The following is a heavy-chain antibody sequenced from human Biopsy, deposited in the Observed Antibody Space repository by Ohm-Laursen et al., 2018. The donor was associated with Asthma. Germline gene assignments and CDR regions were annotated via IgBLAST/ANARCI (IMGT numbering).Heavy chain of an antibody. J-gene: IGHJ1*01. V-gene: IGHV4-34*01. CDR3: VRGEEVAGTYFKD. Sequence: SETLSLTCAISGGSFTHYFWMWIRQPPGKGLEWIGEINYRGDTNYNPSLESRVSISVDTSTYHFSLRLNSVTAADTAVYYYVRGEEVAGTYFKDWDQGTLVTVSS. CDR1: GGSFTHYF. CDR2: INYRGDT. D-gene: IGHD6-19*01.